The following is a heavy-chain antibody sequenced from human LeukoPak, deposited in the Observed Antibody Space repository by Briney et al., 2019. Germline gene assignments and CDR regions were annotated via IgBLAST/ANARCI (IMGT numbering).Heavy chain of an antibody. CDR3: ARVEEYQLLSFDY. J-gene: IGHJ4*02. D-gene: IGHD2-2*01. CDR2: INPNSGGT. Sequence: ASVKVSCKAFGYTFTGYYMHWVRQAPGQGLEWMGWINPNSGGTNYAQKFQGRVTMTRDTSISTAYMELSRLRSDDTAVYYCARVEEYQLLSFDYWGQGTLVTVSS. CDR1: GYTFTGYY. V-gene: IGHV1-2*02.